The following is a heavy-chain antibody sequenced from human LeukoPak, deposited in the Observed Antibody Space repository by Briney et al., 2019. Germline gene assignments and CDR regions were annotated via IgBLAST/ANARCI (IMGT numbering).Heavy chain of an antibody. CDR1: GGSISSYY. CDR2: VYYSGST. D-gene: IGHD4-17*01. J-gene: IGHJ5*02. CDR3: ARDTGTTGEVKFDP. Sequence: SETLSLTCTVSGGSISSYYWSWIRQPPGKGLEWIGYVYYSGSTNYNPSLKSRVSISVDTSKNQFSLKLSSVTAADTAVYYCARDTGTTGEVKFDPWGQGTLVTVSS. V-gene: IGHV4-59*01.